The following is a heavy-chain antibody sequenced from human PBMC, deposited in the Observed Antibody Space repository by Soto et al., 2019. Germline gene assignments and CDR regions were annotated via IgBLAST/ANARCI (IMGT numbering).Heavy chain of an antibody. CDR2: IYYLGST. CDR1: GGSISSGGYY. CDR3: ARFYMVRGVMSAFDI. Sequence: QVQLQESGPGLVKPSQTLSLACTVSGGSISSGGYYWSWIGKHPGKGLEWIGYIYYLGSTYYNPSLKSRVTISVDTSKKQFSLKLSSVTAADTAVYYCARFYMVRGVMSAFDIWGQGTMVTVSS. J-gene: IGHJ3*02. V-gene: IGHV4-31*03. D-gene: IGHD3-10*01.